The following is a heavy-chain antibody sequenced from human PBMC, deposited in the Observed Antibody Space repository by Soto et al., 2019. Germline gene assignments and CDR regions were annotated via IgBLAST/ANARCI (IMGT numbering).Heavy chain of an antibody. CDR1: GFTFSSYA. J-gene: IGHJ6*03. V-gene: IGHV3-23*01. D-gene: IGHD6-6*01. CDR2: ISGSGGST. CDR3: AKDGGAARYGDIDGPKILYRRGYYYYYMDV. Sequence: GGSLRLSCAASGFTFSSYAMSWVRQAPGKGLEWVSAISGSGGSTYYADSVKGRFTISRDNSKNTLYLQMNSLRAEDTAVYYCAKDGGAARYGDIDGPKILYRRGYYYYYMDVWGKGTTVTVSS.